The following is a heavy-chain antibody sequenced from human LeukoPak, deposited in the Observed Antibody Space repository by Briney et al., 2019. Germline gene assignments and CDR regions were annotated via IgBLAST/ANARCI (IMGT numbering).Heavy chain of an antibody. CDR3: AKASRFGYSYGPREYFYYMDV. V-gene: IGHV3-20*04. CDR2: INWNGGST. Sequence: PGGSLRLSCAASGFTFGNYGMSWVRQAPGKGLEWVSGINWNGGSTGYADSVEGRFTISRDNAKNSLYLQMNTLRAEDTAVYYCAKASRFGYSYGPREYFYYMDVWGKGTTVTISS. CDR1: GFTFGNYG. D-gene: IGHD5-18*01. J-gene: IGHJ6*03.